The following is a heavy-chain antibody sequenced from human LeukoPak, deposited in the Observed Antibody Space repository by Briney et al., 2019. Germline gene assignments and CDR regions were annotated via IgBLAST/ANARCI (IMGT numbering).Heavy chain of an antibody. CDR1: GLSFNKAW. CDR3: AKQFVDI. V-gene: IGHV3-23*01. D-gene: IGHD5-24*01. CDR2: ISGSGGDT. Sequence: PGGSLRLSCAVSGLSFNKAWMNWVRQAPGKGLEWVSSISGSGGDTPYADSVRGRFTISRDNSKNTLYLQMNSLRAEDTAVYYCAKQFVDIWGQGTLVIVSS. J-gene: IGHJ5*02.